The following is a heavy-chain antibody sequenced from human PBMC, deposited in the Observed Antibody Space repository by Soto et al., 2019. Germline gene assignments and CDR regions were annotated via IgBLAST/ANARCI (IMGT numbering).Heavy chain of an antibody. CDR1: GFTFSSYD. J-gene: IGHJ4*02. V-gene: IGHV3-64*01. Sequence: EVQLAESGGGMVQPGGSLRLSCVASGFTFSSYDMHWVRQAPGKGLEYVSSISSNGGTTYYGNSGKGRFTISRDNSNNTLYLQMGSLRAEDMAVYYCVRRVSGNYDYWGQGTLVTVSS. CDR2: ISSNGGTT. D-gene: IGHD1-7*01. CDR3: VRRVSGNYDY.